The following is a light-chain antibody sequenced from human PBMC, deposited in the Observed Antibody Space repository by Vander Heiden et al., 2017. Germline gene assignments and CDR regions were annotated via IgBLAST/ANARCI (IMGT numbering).Light chain of an antibody. CDR3: QSYDSSLSGPV. Sequence: QSVLPPPPSVSGAPGQRVTISCTGSSSNIGAGYDVHWYQQLPGTAPKLLIYGNSNRPSGVPDRFSGSKSGTSASLAITGLQAEDEADYYCQSYDSSLSGPVFGGGTKLTVL. J-gene: IGLJ2*01. V-gene: IGLV1-40*01. CDR1: SSNIGAGYD. CDR2: GNS.